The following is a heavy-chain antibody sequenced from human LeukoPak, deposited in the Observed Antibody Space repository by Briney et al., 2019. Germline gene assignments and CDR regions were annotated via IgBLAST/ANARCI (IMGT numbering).Heavy chain of an antibody. CDR2: IRSKAYGGTT. CDR1: GFTVGDYA. D-gene: IGHD4-17*01. Sequence: PGGSLRLSCTASGFTVGDYAMSWVRQAPGKGREWVGFIRSKAYGGTTEYAASVKGRFTISRDDSKSIAYLQMNSLKTEDTAVYYCTREYYGDQRGDYWGQGTLVTVSS. CDR3: TREYYGDQRGDY. V-gene: IGHV3-49*04. J-gene: IGHJ4*02.